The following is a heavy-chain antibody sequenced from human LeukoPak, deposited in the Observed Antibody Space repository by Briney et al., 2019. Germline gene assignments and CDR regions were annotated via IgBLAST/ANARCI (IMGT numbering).Heavy chain of an antibody. CDR1: AFTFSSYA. D-gene: IGHD1-26*01. J-gene: IGHJ6*03. CDR3: AKGGGSYFGYMDV. V-gene: IGHV3-23*01. Sequence: GGSLRLSCAAYAFTFSSYAMSWVRQAPGKGLEWVSAISGSGGSTYYADSVKGRFTISRDNSKNTLYLQMNSLRAEDTAVYYCAKGGGSYFGYMDVWGKGTTVTVSS. CDR2: ISGSGGST.